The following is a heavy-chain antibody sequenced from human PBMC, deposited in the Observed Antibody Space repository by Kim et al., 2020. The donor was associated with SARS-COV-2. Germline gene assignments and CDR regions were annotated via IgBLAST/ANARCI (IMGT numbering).Heavy chain of an antibody. D-gene: IGHD4-17*01. CDR3: ARERDGDYSRYFDY. J-gene: IGHJ4*02. V-gene: IGHV7-4-1*02. Sequence: AQGFTGRFVFSLDTSVSTAYLQISSLKAEDTAVYYCARERDGDYSRYFDYWGQGTLVTVSS.